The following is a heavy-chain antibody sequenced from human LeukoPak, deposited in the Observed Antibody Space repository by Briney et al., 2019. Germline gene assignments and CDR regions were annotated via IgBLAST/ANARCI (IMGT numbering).Heavy chain of an antibody. CDR2: IYSGGST. Sequence: PGGSLRLSCAASGFTVSSNYMSWVRQAPGKGLEWVSVIYSGGSTYYADSVKGRFTISRDNSKNTLYLQMNSLRAEDTAVYYCARDLGIAGTTHAFDIWGQGTMVTVSS. CDR1: GFTVSSNY. J-gene: IGHJ3*02. V-gene: IGHV3-53*01. D-gene: IGHD1-14*01. CDR3: ARDLGIAGTTHAFDI.